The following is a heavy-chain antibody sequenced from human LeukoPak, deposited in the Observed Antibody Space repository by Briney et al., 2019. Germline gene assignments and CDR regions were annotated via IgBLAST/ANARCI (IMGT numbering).Heavy chain of an antibody. V-gene: IGHV5-10-1*01. D-gene: IGHD3-9*01. CDR3: AIDDLTGYVY. J-gene: IGHJ4*02. CDR1: GCSFTSYW. Sequence: GESLKISCKGSGCSFTSYWISWVRQMPGKGLEWMGRIDPSDSYTNYSPSFQGHVTISADRPISTAYLQWSSLKASDTAMYYCAIDDLTGYVYWGQGTLLTVSS. CDR2: IDPSDSYT.